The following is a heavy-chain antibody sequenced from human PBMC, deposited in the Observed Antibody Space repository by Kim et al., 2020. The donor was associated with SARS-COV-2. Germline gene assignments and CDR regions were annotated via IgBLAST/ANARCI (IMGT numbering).Heavy chain of an antibody. Sequence: ASVKVSCKASGYTFTDYAMNWVRQAPGQGLEWMVWINNIGNPTYAQGFTGRFVFSLDYSVSTAYLQISSLTAEDTAVYYCGPGGMDVWGQGTTVTVSS. CDR3: GPGGMDV. J-gene: IGHJ6*02. CDR1: GYTFTDYA. V-gene: IGHV7-4-1*02. CDR2: INNIGNP.